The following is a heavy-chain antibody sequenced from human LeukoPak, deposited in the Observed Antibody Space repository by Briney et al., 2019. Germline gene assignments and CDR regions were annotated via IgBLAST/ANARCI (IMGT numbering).Heavy chain of an antibody. V-gene: IGHV5-51*01. J-gene: IGHJ4*02. D-gene: IGHD5-18*01. CDR2: IYPGDSDT. CDR3: ARAGSKRVRIQLRYSTPFDY. CDR1: GYSFTSYW. Sequence: GESLKISCKGSGYSFTSYWIGWVRQMPGKGLEWMRIIYPGDSDTRYSPSFQGQVTISADKSISTAYLQWSSLKASDTATYYCARAGSKRVRIQLRYSTPFDYWGQGTLVTVSS.